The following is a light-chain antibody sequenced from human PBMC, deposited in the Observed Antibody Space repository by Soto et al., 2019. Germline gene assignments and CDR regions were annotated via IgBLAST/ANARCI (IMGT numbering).Light chain of an antibody. CDR2: AAS. V-gene: IGKV1-39*01. J-gene: IGKJ1*01. Sequence: DIQMTQSPSSLSASVGDRVTITCRASQSISSYLNWYQQKPGKAPKLLIYAASSLQSGVPSRFSGSRSGTDFTLTISSLQPEDFATYYCQQRYSTPWTFGQGTKVEIK. CDR3: QQRYSTPWT. CDR1: QSISSY.